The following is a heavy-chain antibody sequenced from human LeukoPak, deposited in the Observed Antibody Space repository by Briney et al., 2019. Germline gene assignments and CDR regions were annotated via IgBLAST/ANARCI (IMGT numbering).Heavy chain of an antibody. CDR1: GDSISGYY. Sequence: SETLSLTCTVSGDSISGYYWSWTRQPPGKGLEWLGYIYSSGNTDYNPALQGRVTMSVDTSKNQFSLKLTSVTASDTAVYFCARRRDTSGFYRDWGQGTRVTVSS. CDR2: IYSSGNT. J-gene: IGHJ4*02. V-gene: IGHV4-59*08. D-gene: IGHD3-22*01. CDR3: ARRRDTSGFYRD.